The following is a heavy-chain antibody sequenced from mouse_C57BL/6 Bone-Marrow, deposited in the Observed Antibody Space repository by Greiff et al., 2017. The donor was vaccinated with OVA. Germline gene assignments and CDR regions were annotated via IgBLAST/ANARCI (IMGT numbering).Heavy chain of an antibody. CDR3: ARSGWDYDFFDY. J-gene: IGHJ2*01. V-gene: IGHV1-55*01. D-gene: IGHD2-4*01. CDR1: GYTFTSYW. Sequence: VQLQQPGAELVKPGASVKMSCKASGYTFTSYWITWVKQRPGQGLEWIGDLYPGSGSTNYNEKFKSKATLTVDTSSSTAYMQLSSLTSEDSAVYYCARSGWDYDFFDYWGQGTTLTVSS. CDR2: LYPGSGST.